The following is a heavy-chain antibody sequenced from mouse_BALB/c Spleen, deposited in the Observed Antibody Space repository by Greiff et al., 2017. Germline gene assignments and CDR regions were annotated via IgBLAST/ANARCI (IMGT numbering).Heavy chain of an antibody. J-gene: IGHJ3*01. D-gene: IGHD2-4*01. CDR3: ARYYDYDGGAWFAY. CDR2: INPYNDGT. CDR1: GYTFTSYV. Sequence: VQLQQSGPELVKPGASVKMSCKASGYTFTSYVMHWVKQKPGQGLEWIGYINPYNDGTKYNEKFKGKATLTSDKSSSTAYMELSSLTSEDSAVYYCARYYDYDGGAWFAYWGQGTLVTVSA. V-gene: IGHV1-14*01.